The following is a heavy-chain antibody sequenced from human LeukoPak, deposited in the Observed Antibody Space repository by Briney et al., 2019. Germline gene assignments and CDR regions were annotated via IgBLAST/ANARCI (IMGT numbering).Heavy chain of an antibody. V-gene: IGHV3-15*01. D-gene: IGHD2-2*01. CDR2: FKNKTNGGTT. Sequence: PGGPLRLSCAAPGLIFSSAGMTGSRKPPGKGREGVGIFKNKTNGGTTGYAAPVKGRFIISRDGSKNTLYLQMNSLRTEDTAVYYCARGFCSSTSCYQGPFDFWGQGTLVTVSS. J-gene: IGHJ4*02. CDR3: ARGFCSSTSCYQGPFDF. CDR1: GLIFSSAG.